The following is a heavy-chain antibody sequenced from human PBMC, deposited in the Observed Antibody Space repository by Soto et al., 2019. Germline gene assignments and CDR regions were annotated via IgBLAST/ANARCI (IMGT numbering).Heavy chain of an antibody. CDR2: INHSGST. CDR1: GGSFSGYY. J-gene: IGHJ5*02. Sequence: TSETLSLTCGVYGGSFSGYYWSWIRQPPGKGLEWIGEINHSGSTNYNPSLKSRVTISVDTSKNQFSLKLSSVTAADTAVYYCASGEKAAAQFDPWAQETLVTVSS. V-gene: IGHV4-34*01. D-gene: IGHD6-13*01. CDR3: ASGEKAAAQFDP.